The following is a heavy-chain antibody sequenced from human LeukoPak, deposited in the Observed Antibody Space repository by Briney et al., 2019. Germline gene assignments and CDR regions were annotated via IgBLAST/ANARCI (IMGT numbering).Heavy chain of an antibody. Sequence: PGGSLRLSCAASGFTFSSYAMHWVRQAPGKGLEWVAVISYDGSNKYYADSVKGRFTISRDNSKNTLYLQVNSLRAEDTAVYYCARTPGYYLYYFDYWGQGTQVTVSS. CDR2: ISYDGSNK. V-gene: IGHV3-30-3*01. D-gene: IGHD3-22*01. CDR1: GFTFSSYA. J-gene: IGHJ4*02. CDR3: ARTPGYYLYYFDY.